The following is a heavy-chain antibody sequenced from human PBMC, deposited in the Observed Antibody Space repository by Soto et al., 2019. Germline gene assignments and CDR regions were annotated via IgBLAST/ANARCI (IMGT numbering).Heavy chain of an antibody. CDR1: GGSISSYY. D-gene: IGHD2-15*01. Sequence: PSETXSLTCTVSGGSISSYYWSWIRQPPGKGLEWIGYIYYSGSTNYNPSLKSRVTISVDTSKNQFSLKLSSVTAADTAVYYCARTRRVVVVAATPHYYYYYMDVWGKGTTVTVSS. J-gene: IGHJ6*03. CDR3: ARTRRVVVVAATPHYYYYYMDV. CDR2: IYYSGST. V-gene: IGHV4-59*08.